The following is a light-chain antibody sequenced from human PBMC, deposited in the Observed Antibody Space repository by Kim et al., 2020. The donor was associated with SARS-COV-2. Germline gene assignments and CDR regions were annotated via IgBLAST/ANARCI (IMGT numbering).Light chain of an antibody. J-gene: IGKJ1*01. Sequence: SPGEKATLSCRASQSVSSSSLAWYQQKPGQAPTLLISGASNWATGLPDRFSGSGSGTEFTLPISRVEPEDFAVYYCQQYESSPQTFGQGTKVDIK. V-gene: IGKV3-20*01. CDR1: QSVSSSS. CDR3: QQYESSPQT. CDR2: GAS.